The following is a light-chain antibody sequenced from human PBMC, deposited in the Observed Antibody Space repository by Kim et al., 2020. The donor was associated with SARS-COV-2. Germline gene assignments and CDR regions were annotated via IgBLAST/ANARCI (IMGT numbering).Light chain of an antibody. Sequence: PSFSSSPLPPVPLSCSGSSSNIENNYVSWYQQLPGTAPKLLIYDNNKRASGIPDRFSGSRSGSSATLGITGLQTGDEAYYYCAIWDNSVSALFGGGTQLTVL. CDR3: AIWDNSVSAL. V-gene: IGLV1-51*01. CDR2: DNN. J-gene: IGLJ2*01. CDR1: SSNIENNY.